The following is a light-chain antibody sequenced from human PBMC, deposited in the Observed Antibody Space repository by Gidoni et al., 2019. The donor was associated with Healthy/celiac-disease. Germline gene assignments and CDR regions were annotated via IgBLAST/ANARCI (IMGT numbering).Light chain of an antibody. CDR2: DDS. J-gene: IGLJ1*01. CDR3: QVWDSSSDHYV. Sequence: SYVLTQPPSVSVAPGKTARITCGGNNIGSKSVHWYQQKPGQAPLLVVYDDSDRPSGNPERFSGSNSGNTATLTISRVEAGDEADYYCQVWDSSSDHYVFGTGTKATVL. V-gene: IGLV3-21*03. CDR1: NIGSKS.